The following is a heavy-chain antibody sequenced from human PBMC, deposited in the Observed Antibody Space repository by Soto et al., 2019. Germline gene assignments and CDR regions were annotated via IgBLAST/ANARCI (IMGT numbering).Heavy chain of an antibody. Sequence: PGGSLRLSCAASGFTFSSYATSWVRQAPGKGLEWVSAISGSGGSTYYADSVKGRFTISRDNSKNTLYLQMNSLRAEDTAVYYCAKEIGVVVVAATPGFDSWGQGILVTVSS. CDR1: GFTFSSYA. D-gene: IGHD2-15*01. J-gene: IGHJ4*02. CDR2: ISGSGGST. V-gene: IGHV3-23*01. CDR3: AKEIGVVVVAATPGFDS.